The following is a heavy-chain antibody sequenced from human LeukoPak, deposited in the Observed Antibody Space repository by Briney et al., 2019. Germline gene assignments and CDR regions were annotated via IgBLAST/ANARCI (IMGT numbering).Heavy chain of an antibody. CDR2: VSHSGST. J-gene: IGHJ2*01. D-gene: IGHD2-2*01. CDR3: ARASHVPSRYQLLLRYWYFDP. V-gene: IGHV4-34*01. CDR1: GGSFSGDY. Sequence: SETLSLTCAVYGGSFSGDYWSWIRQPPGKGLEWIGEVSHSGSTNYNPSLKSRVMISVDTSKNQFSLKLSSVTAADTAVYYCARASHVPSRYQLLLRYWYFDPWGRGTLVTVSS.